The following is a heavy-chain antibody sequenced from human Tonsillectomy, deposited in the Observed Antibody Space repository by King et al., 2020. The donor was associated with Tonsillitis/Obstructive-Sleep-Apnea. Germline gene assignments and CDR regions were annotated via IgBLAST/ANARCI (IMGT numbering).Heavy chain of an antibody. Sequence: VQLQESGPGLVKPSETLSLTCTVSGGSISSYYWSWIRQPPGKGLEWIGFIYYSGSTNYNPSLKSRVTISVDTSKNQFSLKLSSVTAADTAVYYCARDPDRLDAFDIWGQGTMVTVSS. CDR1: GGSISSYY. CDR3: ARDPDRLDAFDI. V-gene: IGHV4-59*01. CDR2: IYYSGST. J-gene: IGHJ3*02.